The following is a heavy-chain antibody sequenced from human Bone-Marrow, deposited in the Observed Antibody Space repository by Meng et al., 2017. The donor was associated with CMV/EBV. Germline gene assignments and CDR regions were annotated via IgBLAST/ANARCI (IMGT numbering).Heavy chain of an antibody. D-gene: IGHD1-26*01. CDR2: IYPGDPDT. CDR1: GYSFISNW. CDR3: ARAIVGANDAFDI. J-gene: IGHJ3*02. Sequence: GESLKISCRGSGYSFISNWIGWVRQMPGKGLEWMGIIYPGDPDTRYSPSFQGQVTISADKSINTAFLQWSSLKASDTAMYYCARAIVGANDAFDIWGRGTMVTVSS. V-gene: IGHV5-51*01.